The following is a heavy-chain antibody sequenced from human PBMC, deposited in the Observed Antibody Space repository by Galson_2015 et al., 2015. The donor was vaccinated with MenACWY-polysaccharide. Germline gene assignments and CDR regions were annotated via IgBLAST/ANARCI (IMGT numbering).Heavy chain of an antibody. Sequence: CAISGDIVSSYSAGWNWIRQSPSRGLEWLGRTYYRSKWYIDYAVSVNGRISITPDTSRYQFSLQLSSVTPEDTAIYYCAGGGLVRGALGWIDPWGPGILVTVSS. V-gene: IGHV6-1*01. CDR1: GDIVSSYSAG. CDR2: TYYRSKWYI. D-gene: IGHD3-16*02. CDR3: AGGGLVRGALGWIDP. J-gene: IGHJ5*02.